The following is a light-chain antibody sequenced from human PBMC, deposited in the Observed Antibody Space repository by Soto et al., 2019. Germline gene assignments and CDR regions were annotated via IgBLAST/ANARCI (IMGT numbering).Light chain of an antibody. CDR1: RSVSSNF. V-gene: IGKV3-20*01. Sequence: EIVLTQSPGTLSLSPGESATLSCRASRSVSSNFLSWYQQKQGQAPRLFIYDASTRATGIPDRFSGSGSGTDFTLAISRLEPEDSAMYYCQQYGSAPRTFGQGTKVEIK. CDR3: QQYGSAPRT. CDR2: DAS. J-gene: IGKJ1*01.